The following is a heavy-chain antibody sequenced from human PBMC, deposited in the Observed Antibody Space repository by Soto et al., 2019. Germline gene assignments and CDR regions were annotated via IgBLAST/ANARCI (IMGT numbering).Heavy chain of an antibody. V-gene: IGHV1-18*01. CDR1: GYTFTSYG. CDR2: ISPYIGNA. Sequence: GASVKVSCKASGYTFTSYGISWVRQAPGQGLEWMGWISPYIGNANYAQKFQGRVTITADKSTSTAYMELSSLRSEDTAVYYCARGAIYGMDVWGQGTTVTVSS. CDR3: ARGAIYGMDV. J-gene: IGHJ6*02.